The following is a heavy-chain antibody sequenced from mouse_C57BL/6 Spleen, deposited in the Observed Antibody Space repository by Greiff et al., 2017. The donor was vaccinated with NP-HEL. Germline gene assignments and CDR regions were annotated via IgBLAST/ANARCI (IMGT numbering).Heavy chain of an antibody. CDR2: IYPRSGNT. Sequence: QVQLKQSGAELARPGASVKLSCKASGYTFTSYGISWVKQRTGQGLEWIGEIYPRSGNTYYNEKFKGKATLTADKSSSTAYMELRSLTSEDSAVYFCARGGMVTTTRPLYYYATDYWGQGTSVTVSS. J-gene: IGHJ4*01. CDR3: ARGGMVTTTRPLYYYATDY. D-gene: IGHD2-2*01. V-gene: IGHV1-81*01. CDR1: GYTFTSYG.